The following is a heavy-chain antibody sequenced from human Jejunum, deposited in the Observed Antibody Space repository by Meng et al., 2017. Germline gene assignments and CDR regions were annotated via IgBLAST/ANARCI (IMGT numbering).Heavy chain of an antibody. CDR3: ARDDSGWGRYDY. Sequence: GEALKIPRSVSGSTFSTIDMDWVRQVPGEGLEWVARINGINNFIDYTDSVRGRFTISRDNSKHTVHLQMDSLRPEDTAIYFCARDDSGWGRYDYWGQGTLVTVSS. CDR1: GSTFSTID. CDR2: INGINNFI. D-gene: IGHD3-16*01. J-gene: IGHJ4*02. V-gene: IGHV3-23*01.